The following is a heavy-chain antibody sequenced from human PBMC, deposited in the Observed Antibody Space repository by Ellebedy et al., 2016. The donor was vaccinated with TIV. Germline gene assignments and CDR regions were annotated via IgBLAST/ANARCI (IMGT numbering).Heavy chain of an antibody. CDR3: ARVGEVAATPCSY. Sequence: GESLKISCKGSGYSFTTYWIGRVRQMYGKGLEWMGIIYPGDSDTRYSPSFQGQVTISADKSISTAYLQWSSLKASDTAMYYCARVGEVAATPCSYWGQGTLVTVSS. V-gene: IGHV5-51*01. CDR1: GYSFTTYW. D-gene: IGHD2-15*01. J-gene: IGHJ4*02. CDR2: IYPGDSDT.